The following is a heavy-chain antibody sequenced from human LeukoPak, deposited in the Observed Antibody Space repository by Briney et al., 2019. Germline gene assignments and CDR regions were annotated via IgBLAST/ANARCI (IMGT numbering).Heavy chain of an antibody. CDR2: ISDRGGST. Sequence: GGSLRLSCAVSGITLSNYGMSWVRQAPGKGLQWVAGISDRGGSTNYADSVKGRFTISRDNSKNTLYPQMNSLRSEDTAVYYCATARHEYYDSSGYDYWGQGTLVTVSS. CDR3: ATARHEYYDSSGYDY. V-gene: IGHV3-23*01. J-gene: IGHJ4*02. D-gene: IGHD3-22*01. CDR1: GITLSNYG.